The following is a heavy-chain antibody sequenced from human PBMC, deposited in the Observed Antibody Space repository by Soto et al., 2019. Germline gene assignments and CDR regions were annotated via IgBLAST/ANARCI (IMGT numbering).Heavy chain of an antibody. CDR1: GFTFSSYS. Sequence: GGSLRLSCAASGFTFSSYSMNWVRQAPGKGLEWVSSISSSSSYIYYADSVKGRFTISRDNAKNSLYLQMNSLRAEDTAVYYCARDRRITMIVVVKNYGMDVWGQGTTVTVSS. J-gene: IGHJ6*02. V-gene: IGHV3-21*01. D-gene: IGHD3-22*01. CDR2: ISSSSSYI. CDR3: ARDRRITMIVVVKNYGMDV.